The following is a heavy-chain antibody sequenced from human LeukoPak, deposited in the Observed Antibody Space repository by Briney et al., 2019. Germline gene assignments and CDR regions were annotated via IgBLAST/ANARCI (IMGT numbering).Heavy chain of an antibody. V-gene: IGHV1-18*01. CDR3: ARGRYCSETSCSDFDS. CDR1: GYTFTDFG. Sequence: ASVKVSCKASGYTFTDFGVTWVRQAPGQGLEWMGWISAYNGNTNYVQKFQGRLTMTTDTSTSTAYMELRSLTSDDTAVYYCARGRYCSETSCSDFDSWGQGTLVTVFS. D-gene: IGHD2-2*01. J-gene: IGHJ4*02. CDR2: ISAYNGNT.